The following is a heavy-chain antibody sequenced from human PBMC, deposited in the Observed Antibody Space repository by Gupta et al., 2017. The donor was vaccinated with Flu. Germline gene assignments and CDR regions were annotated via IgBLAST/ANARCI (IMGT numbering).Heavy chain of an antibody. V-gene: IGHV1-69*01. CDR2: IIPIFGTA. J-gene: IGHJ6*03. CDR3: ARWERYCSSTSCYRPKYYYYYMDV. D-gene: IGHD2-2*01. Sequence: PGQGLEWMGGIIPIFGTANYAQKFQGRVTITADESTSTAYMELSSLRSEDTAVYYCARWERYCSSTSCYRPKYYYYYMDVWGKGTTVTVSS.